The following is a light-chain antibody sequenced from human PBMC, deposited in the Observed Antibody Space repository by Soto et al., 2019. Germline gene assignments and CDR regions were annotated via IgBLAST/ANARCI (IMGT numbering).Light chain of an antibody. CDR2: EVT. CDR1: SSDVGAYNY. Sequence: QSALTQPPSASGSPGQSVTISCTGTSSDVGAYNYVSWYQQHAGKAPKLVIYEVTKRPSGVPDRFSGSKSANTASLTVSGLHAEDEADYYCSSFASSNTLVFGVRTKLTVL. J-gene: IGLJ3*02. CDR3: SSFASSNTLV. V-gene: IGLV2-8*01.